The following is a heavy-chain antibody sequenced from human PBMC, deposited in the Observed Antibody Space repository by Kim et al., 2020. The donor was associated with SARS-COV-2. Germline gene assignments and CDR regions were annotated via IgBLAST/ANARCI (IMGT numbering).Heavy chain of an antibody. V-gene: IGHV3-49*03. D-gene: IGHD6-25*01. CDR2: IRNSFLRGTV. J-gene: IGHJ4*02. CDR3: AGVRSYHGSGGPFPY. CDR1: GSGFDDYP. Sequence: PGGSLRLSCTVSGSGFDDYPVSWFRQAPGKGLEWLGFIRNSFLRGTVQYAASVQGRFTISRHDSKPIAYLQLDSLKTEDTAVYYCAGVRSYHGSGGPFPYWGQGTLVTVSS.